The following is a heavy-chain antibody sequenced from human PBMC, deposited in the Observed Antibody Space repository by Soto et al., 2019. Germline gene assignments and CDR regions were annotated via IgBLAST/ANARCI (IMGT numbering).Heavy chain of an antibody. J-gene: IGHJ3*02. CDR3: ARDPYPNMVRGQPGFDI. V-gene: IGHV3-48*03. CDR2: ISSSGSTI. D-gene: IGHD3-10*01. CDR1: GFTFSSYE. Sequence: PGGSLRLSCAASGFTFSSYEMNWVRQAPGKGLEWVSYISSSGSTIYYADSVKGRFTISRDNAKNSLYLQMNSLRAEDTAVYYCARDPYPNMVRGQPGFDIWGQGTMVTVSS.